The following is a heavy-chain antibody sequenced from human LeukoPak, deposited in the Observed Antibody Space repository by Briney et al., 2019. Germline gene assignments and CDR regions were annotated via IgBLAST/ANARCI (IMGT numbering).Heavy chain of an antibody. D-gene: IGHD6-19*01. CDR1: GFTFSSYW. CDR2: IKQDGTET. Sequence: GGSLRLSCEASGFTFSSYWMSWVRQAPGKGLEWVANIKQDGTETDYADSVKGRFNISRDNAKKSLYLQMNSLRAEDTAVYYCARVWYSSCKRPFDYWGQGTLVTVSS. J-gene: IGHJ4*02. V-gene: IGHV3-7*01. CDR3: ARVWYSSCKRPFDY.